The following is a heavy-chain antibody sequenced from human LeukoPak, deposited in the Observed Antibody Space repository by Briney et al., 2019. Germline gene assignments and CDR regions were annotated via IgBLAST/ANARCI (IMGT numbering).Heavy chain of an antibody. CDR3: ARAQTYYDFWSGLDNWFDP. V-gene: IGHV1-2*06. Sequence: GASVKVSCKASGYTFTGYYMHWVRQAPGQGLEWMGRINPNSGGTNYAQKFQGRVTMTRDTSISTAYVELSRLRSDDTAVYYCARAQTYYDFWSGLDNWFDPWGQGTLVTVSS. J-gene: IGHJ5*02. CDR2: INPNSGGT. CDR1: GYTFTGYY. D-gene: IGHD3-3*01.